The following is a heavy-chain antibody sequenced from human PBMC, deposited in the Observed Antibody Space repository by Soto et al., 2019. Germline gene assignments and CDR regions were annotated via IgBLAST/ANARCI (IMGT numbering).Heavy chain of an antibody. V-gene: IGHV4-59*01. Sequence: SXTLSLTCTVSGGSMSSYYWSWIRQPPVNGLEWIGHIYYSGSTNYNPSLKSRVTISVDTSKNQFSLKLSSVTAADTAVYYCARGEYCSSTSCYAGLLDPVGQGTLVTVSS. J-gene: IGHJ5*02. CDR1: GGSMSSYY. D-gene: IGHD2-2*01. CDR3: ARGEYCSSTSCYAGLLDP. CDR2: IYYSGST.